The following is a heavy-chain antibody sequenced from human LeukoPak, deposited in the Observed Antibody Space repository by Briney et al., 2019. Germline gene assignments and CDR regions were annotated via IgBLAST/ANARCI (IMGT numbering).Heavy chain of an antibody. D-gene: IGHD3-9*01. CDR3: AKSLRYFDWLFPDAFDI. CDR2: IGYTGDST. J-gene: IGHJ3*02. Sequence: GGSLRLSCAASGFTFSSYAMNWVRQAPGKGLEWVSGIGYTGDSTFYADSVKGRFTVSRDSSKNTLFLHMNSLRAEDTAVYYCAKSLRYFDWLFPDAFDIWGQGTMVTVSS. CDR1: GFTFSSYA. V-gene: IGHV3-23*01.